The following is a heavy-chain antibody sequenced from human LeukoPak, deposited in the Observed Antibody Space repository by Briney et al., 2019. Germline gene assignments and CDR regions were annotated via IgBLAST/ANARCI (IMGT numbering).Heavy chain of an antibody. CDR2: ISGSGDST. V-gene: IGHV3-23*01. CDR3: AKESGYDVDFDY. D-gene: IGHD5-12*01. J-gene: IGHJ4*02. CDR1: GFTFSSYS. Sequence: GGSLRLSCAASGFTFSSYSMNWVRQAPGKGLEWVSIISGSGDSTYYADSVKGRFTISRDNSKNTLYLQMNSLRADDTAVYYCAKESGYDVDFDYWGQGTLVTVSS.